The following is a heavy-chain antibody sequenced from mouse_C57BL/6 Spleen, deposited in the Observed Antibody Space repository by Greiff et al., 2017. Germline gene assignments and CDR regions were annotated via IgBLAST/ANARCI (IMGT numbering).Heavy chain of an antibody. CDR1: GYTFTDYE. CDR2: IDPETGGT. CDR3: TRSLLRYYFDY. Sequence: QVQLQQSGAELVRPGASVTLSCKASGYTFTDYEMHWVKQTPVHGLAWIGAIDPETGGTAYNQKFKGKAILTADKSSCTTYLGLRSLTSEDSAVYYCTRSLLRYYFDYWGQGTTLTVSS. J-gene: IGHJ2*01. V-gene: IGHV1-15*01. D-gene: IGHD1-2*01.